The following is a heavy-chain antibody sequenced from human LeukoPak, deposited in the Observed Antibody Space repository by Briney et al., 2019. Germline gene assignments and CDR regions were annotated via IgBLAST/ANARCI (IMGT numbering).Heavy chain of an antibody. J-gene: IGHJ4*02. V-gene: IGHV3-11*03. D-gene: IGHD6-13*01. CDR1: GISFSDYY. CDR3: AAGTAADF. Sequence: GGSLRLSCVVSGISFSDYYMNWIRQAPGKGLEWISYISSSSSYTDYADSVKGRFTISRDNAKSALYLQMNSLRLEDTAVYYCAAGTAADFWGQGTLVTVSS. CDR2: ISSSSSYT.